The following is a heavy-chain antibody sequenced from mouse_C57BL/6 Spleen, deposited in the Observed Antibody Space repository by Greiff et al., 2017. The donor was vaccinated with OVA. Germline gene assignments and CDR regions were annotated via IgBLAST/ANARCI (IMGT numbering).Heavy chain of an antibody. Sequence: EVQLQQSGPELVKPGASVKISCKASGYTFTDYYMNWVKQSHGKSLEWIGDINPNNGGTSYNQKFKGKATLTVDKSSSTAYMELRSLTSEDSAVYYCASPGGFTTVVAPYGYFDVWGTGTTVTVSS. CDR2: INPNNGGT. CDR1: GYTFTDYY. CDR3: ASPGGFTTVVAPYGYFDV. V-gene: IGHV1-26*01. D-gene: IGHD1-1*01. J-gene: IGHJ1*03.